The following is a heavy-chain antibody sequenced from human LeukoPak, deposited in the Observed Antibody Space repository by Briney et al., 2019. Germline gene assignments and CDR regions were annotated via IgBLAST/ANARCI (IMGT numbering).Heavy chain of an antibody. CDR1: GFTFSSYG. CDR2: ITKSGDQT. D-gene: IGHD6-6*01. CDR3: ARSIAANFDY. V-gene: IGHV3-21*01. J-gene: IGHJ4*02. Sequence: GGSLRLSCAASGFTFSSYGMHWVRQAAGKGREWVSTITKSGDQTYYADSVKGRFTISRDNAKNSLYLQMNSLRAEDAAVYYCARSIAANFDYWGQGTLVTVSS.